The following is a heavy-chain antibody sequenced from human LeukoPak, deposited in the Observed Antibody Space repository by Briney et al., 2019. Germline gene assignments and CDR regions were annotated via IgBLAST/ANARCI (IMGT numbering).Heavy chain of an antibody. CDR1: GYTFTGYY. Sequence: GASVKVSCKASGYTFTGYYLYWVRQAPGQGLEWMGRINPNSGGTNYAQKFQGRVTMTRDTSISTAYMELSSLRSEDTAVYYCAREWGLESSGYYYAYWGQGTLVTVSS. V-gene: IGHV1-2*06. CDR3: AREWGLESSGYYYAY. CDR2: INPNSGGT. J-gene: IGHJ4*02. D-gene: IGHD3-22*01.